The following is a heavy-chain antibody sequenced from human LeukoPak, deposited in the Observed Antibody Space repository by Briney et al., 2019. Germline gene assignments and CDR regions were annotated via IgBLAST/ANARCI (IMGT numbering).Heavy chain of an antibody. D-gene: IGHD2-15*01. CDR3: AKNLYCGGGSCYPSALGMDV. Sequence: GGSLRLSCTTSGFTFSNYAMSWVRQAPGKGLEWVSGLSGSGGSTDYADSVKGRFTVSRDNSKNTLFLQMNSLRAEDTAVYYCAKNLYCGGGSCYPSALGMDVWGQGTTVTVSS. CDR2: LSGSGGST. V-gene: IGHV3-23*01. J-gene: IGHJ6*02. CDR1: GFTFSNYA.